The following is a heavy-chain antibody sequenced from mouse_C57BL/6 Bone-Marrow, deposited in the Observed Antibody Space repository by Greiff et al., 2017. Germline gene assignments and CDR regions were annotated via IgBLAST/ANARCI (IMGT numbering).Heavy chain of an antibody. V-gene: IGHV5-12*01. D-gene: IGHD3-1*01. CDR1: GFTFSDYY. CDR2: ISNGGGST. CDR3: ARPGGYYYAMDY. Sequence: EVHLVESGGGLVQPGGSLKLSCAASGFTFSDYYMYWVRQTPEKRLEWVAYISNGGGSTYYPDTVKGRFTISRDNAKNTLYLQMSRLKSEDTAMYYCARPGGYYYAMDYWGQGTSVTVSS. J-gene: IGHJ4*01.